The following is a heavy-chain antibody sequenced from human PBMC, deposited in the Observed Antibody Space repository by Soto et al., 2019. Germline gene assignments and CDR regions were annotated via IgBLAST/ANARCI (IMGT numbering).Heavy chain of an antibody. CDR1: GYSFTSYW. V-gene: IGHV5-10-1*01. Sequence: GESLKISCKGSGYSFTSYWISWVRQMPGKGLEWMGRIDPSDSYTNYSPSFQGHVTISADKSISTAYLQWSSLEASDTAMYYCARRKPDYDILTGFDVYYYYGMDVWGQGTTVTVSS. CDR2: IDPSDSYT. CDR3: ARRKPDYDILTGFDVYYYYGMDV. J-gene: IGHJ6*02. D-gene: IGHD3-9*01.